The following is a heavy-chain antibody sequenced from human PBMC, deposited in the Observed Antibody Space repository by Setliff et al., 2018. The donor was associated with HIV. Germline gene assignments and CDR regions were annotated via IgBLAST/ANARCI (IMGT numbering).Heavy chain of an antibody. D-gene: IGHD3-22*01. CDR3: ARDFSTYYSIDS. CDR1: GFTFSSYA. V-gene: IGHV3-23*01. CDR2: ITSGGST. Sequence: PGGSLRLSCAASGFTFSSYAMSWVRRTPEKGLEWVSIITSGGSTYYADSGKGRFTISRDNANNSLYLQMNSLTAEDTAVYFCARDFSTYYSIDSWGQGTLVTVSS. J-gene: IGHJ4*02.